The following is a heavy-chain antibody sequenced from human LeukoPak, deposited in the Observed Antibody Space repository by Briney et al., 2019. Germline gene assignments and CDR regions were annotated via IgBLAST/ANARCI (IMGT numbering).Heavy chain of an antibody. D-gene: IGHD3-3*01. CDR1: GGSISSYY. CDR3: ARVTIFYYMDV. Sequence: SETLSLTCTVSGGSISSYYWSWIRQPPGKGLEWIGYIYHSGSTYYNPSLKSRVTISVDRSKNQFSLKLSSMTAADTAVYYCARVTIFYYMDVWGKGTTVTVSS. V-gene: IGHV4-59*12. CDR2: IYHSGST. J-gene: IGHJ6*03.